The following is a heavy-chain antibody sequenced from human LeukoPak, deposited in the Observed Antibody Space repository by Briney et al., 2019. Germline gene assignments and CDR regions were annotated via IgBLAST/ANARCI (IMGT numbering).Heavy chain of an antibody. V-gene: IGHV4-59*01. CDR2: IYYSGST. CDR3: ARSLTVPRVDY. Sequence: SETLSLTCTVSGGSISSYYWSWIRQPPGKGLEWIGYIYYSGSTNYNPSLKSRVTISVDTSKNQFSLKLSSVTAADTAVYYCARSLTVPRVDYWGQGTLVTVSS. J-gene: IGHJ4*02. D-gene: IGHD4-17*01. CDR1: GGSISSYY.